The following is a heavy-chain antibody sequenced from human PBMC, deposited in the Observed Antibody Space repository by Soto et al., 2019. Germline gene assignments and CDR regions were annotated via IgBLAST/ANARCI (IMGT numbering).Heavy chain of an antibody. CDR1: GGSISSGGYY. Sequence: SETLSLTCTVSGGSISSGGYYWSWIRQHPGKGLEWIGYIYYSGSTYYNPSLKSRVTISVDTSKNQFSLKLSSVTAADTAVYYCARDRGGITVSSKPLGEWFDPWGQGTLVTVSS. V-gene: IGHV4-31*03. D-gene: IGHD6-19*01. J-gene: IGHJ5*02. CDR2: IYYSGST. CDR3: ARDRGGITVSSKPLGEWFDP.